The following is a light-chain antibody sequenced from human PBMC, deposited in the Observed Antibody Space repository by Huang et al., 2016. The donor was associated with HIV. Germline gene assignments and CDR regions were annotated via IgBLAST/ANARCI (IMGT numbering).Light chain of an antibody. CDR1: QTIIND. V-gene: IGKV1-39*01. J-gene: IGKJ4*01. CDR2: AAS. Sequence: DIQMTQSPSSLSASVGERVTITCRASQTIINDLNWYQQKPGKAPKLLISAASTLQNVVPSRYSGSGSGTDFTLTIGNLQPDDFATYYCQQSFSIPLTFGGGTKVEI. CDR3: QQSFSIPLT.